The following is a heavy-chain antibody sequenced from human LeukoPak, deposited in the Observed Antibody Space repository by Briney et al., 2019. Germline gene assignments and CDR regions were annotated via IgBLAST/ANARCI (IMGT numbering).Heavy chain of an antibody. CDR2: ISAYNGNT. D-gene: IGHD4-17*01. V-gene: IGHV1-18*01. CDR3: ARGNPYDDGDKPPFRLQTGMDV. J-gene: IGHJ6*04. CDR1: GYTFTSYG. Sequence: ASVKVSCKASGYTFTSYGISWVRRAPGQGLEWMGWISAYNGNTNYAQKLQGRVTMTTDTSTSTAYMELRSLRSDDTAVYYCARGNPYDDGDKPPFRLQTGMDVWGKGTTVTVSS.